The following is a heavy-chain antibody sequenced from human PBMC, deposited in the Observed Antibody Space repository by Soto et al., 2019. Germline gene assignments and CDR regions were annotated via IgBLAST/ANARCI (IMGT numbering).Heavy chain of an antibody. CDR2: INPNSGGT. D-gene: IGHD6-13*01. CDR1: GYTFTGYY. J-gene: IGHJ6*02. Sequence: QVQLVQSGAEVKKPGASVKVSCKASGYTFTGYYMHWVRQAPGQGLEWMGWINPNSGGTNYAQKFQGWVTMTRDTSISTAYMELSRLRSDDTAVYYCARDLSSWYNYYYYGMDVWGQGTTVTVSS. CDR3: ARDLSSWYNYYYYGMDV. V-gene: IGHV1-2*04.